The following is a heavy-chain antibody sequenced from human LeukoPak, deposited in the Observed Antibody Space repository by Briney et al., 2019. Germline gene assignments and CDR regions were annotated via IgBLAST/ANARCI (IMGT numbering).Heavy chain of an antibody. CDR3: ARGLASSGYYYESASFDY. D-gene: IGHD3-22*01. J-gene: IGHJ4*02. V-gene: IGHV3-23*01. CDR2: ISGSGGST. Sequence: PGGSLRLSCAASGFTFSSYAMSWVRQAPGKGLEWVSAISGSGGSTYYADSVKGRFTISRDSSKNTLFLQMNSLRTEDTAVYYCARGLASSGYYYESASFDYWGQGTLVTVSS. CDR1: GFTFSSYA.